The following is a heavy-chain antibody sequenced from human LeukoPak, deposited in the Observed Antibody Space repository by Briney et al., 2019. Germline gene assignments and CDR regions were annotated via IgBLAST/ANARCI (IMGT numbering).Heavy chain of an antibody. CDR1: GFTFSSYW. CDR3: AKDREGSRNWFDP. CDR2: IKQDGSEK. Sequence: GGSLRLSCAASGFTFSSYWMSWVRQAPGKGLEWVANIKQDGSEKYYVDSVKGRFTISRDNAKNSLYLQMNSLRAEDTAVYYCAKDREGSRNWFDPWGQGTLVTVSS. V-gene: IGHV3-7*05. J-gene: IGHJ5*02. D-gene: IGHD1-26*01.